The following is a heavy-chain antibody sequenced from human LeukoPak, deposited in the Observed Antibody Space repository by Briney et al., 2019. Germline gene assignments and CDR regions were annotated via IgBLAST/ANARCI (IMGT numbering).Heavy chain of an antibody. V-gene: IGHV4-59*08. CDR1: GGSISSYY. Sequence: SETLSLTCTVSGGSISSYYWSWIRQPPGKGLEWIGYIYYSGSTNYNPSLKSRVTISVDTSKNQFSLKLSSVTAADTAVYYCARQRTGGVRYFDLWGRGTLVTVSS. J-gene: IGHJ2*01. CDR3: ARQRTGGVRYFDL. CDR2: IYYSGST. D-gene: IGHD1-26*01.